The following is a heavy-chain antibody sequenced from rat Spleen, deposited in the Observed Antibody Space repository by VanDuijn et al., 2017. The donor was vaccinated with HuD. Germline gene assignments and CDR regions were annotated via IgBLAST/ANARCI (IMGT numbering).Heavy chain of an antibody. CDR2: ISYGDSFGHSST. J-gene: IGHJ2*01. V-gene: IGHV5-29*01. CDR1: GFTFSDYG. D-gene: IGHD1-10*01. CDR3: ASLITTGYYFDY. Sequence: EVQMVESGGGLVQPGRSLKLSCAASGFTFSDYGMAWVRQAPTKGLEWVATISYGDSFGHSSTYYRDSVKGRFTLSRDNAKSTLYLQMVGLRSEDTATYYCASLITTGYYFDYWGQGVMVTVSS.